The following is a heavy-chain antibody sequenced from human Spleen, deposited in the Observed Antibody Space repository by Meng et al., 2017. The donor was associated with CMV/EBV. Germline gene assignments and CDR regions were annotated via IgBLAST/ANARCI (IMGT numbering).Heavy chain of an antibody. V-gene: IGHV3-74*01. D-gene: IGHD4-23*01. J-gene: IGHJ6*02. Sequence: GESLKISCAASGFTFSNSWMHWVRQVPGKGLVWVSRINGDGSSTSYADSVKGRFTISRDNAKNTLYLQMNSLRAEDTAVYYCARMPVPVGYYYYGMDVWGQGTTVTVSS. CDR1: GFTFSNSW. CDR3: ARMPVPVGYYYYGMDV. CDR2: INGDGSST.